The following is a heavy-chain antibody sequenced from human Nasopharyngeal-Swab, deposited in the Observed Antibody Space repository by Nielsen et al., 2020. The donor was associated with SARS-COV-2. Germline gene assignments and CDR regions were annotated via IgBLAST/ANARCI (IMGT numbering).Heavy chain of an antibody. Sequence: AETLALTCTVSGGSGSSGRYYWSGIRQPPGKGREWIGYIYYSGSTNYNPSLKSRVTISVDTSKNQFSLKLSSVTAADTAVYYCAREGSTSPWNGYYYGMDVWGQGTTVTVSS. J-gene: IGHJ6*02. CDR1: GGSGSSGRYY. D-gene: IGHD2-2*01. CDR3: AREGSTSPWNGYYYGMDV. CDR2: IYYSGST. V-gene: IGHV4-61*01.